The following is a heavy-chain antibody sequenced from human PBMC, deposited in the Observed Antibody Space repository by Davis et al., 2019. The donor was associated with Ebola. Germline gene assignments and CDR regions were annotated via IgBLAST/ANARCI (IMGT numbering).Heavy chain of an antibody. CDR1: GFTFSNYA. J-gene: IGHJ4*02. CDR3: AKRDREIKYYFEL. CDR2: IRYDGSNE. V-gene: IGHV3-30*02. D-gene: IGHD5-24*01. Sequence: LKISCAASGFTFSNYAMHWVRQAPAKGLEWVSCIRYDGSNEYYADSVKGRFTISRDNSKSTLYLQMNSLRAEDTAVYYCAKRDREIKYYFELWGQGTLVTVSS.